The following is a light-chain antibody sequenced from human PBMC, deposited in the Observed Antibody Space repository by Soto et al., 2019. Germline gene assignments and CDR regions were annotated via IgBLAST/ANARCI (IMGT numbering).Light chain of an antibody. Sequence: DIVMTQSPDSLAVSLGERATINCKSSQSVLYSSNNKNYLAWYQQRPGQPPKLLISWASTRESGVPDRFSGSRSGTDFTLTISSLQAEDVAVYYCQQYYSTPLTFGGGTKVEIK. CDR1: QSVLYSSNNKNY. J-gene: IGKJ4*01. V-gene: IGKV4-1*01. CDR2: WAS. CDR3: QQYYSTPLT.